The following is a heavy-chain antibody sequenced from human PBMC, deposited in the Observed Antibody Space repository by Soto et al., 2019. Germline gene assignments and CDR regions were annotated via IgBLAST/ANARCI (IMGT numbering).Heavy chain of an antibody. J-gene: IGHJ4*02. CDR1: GFTFSNYA. V-gene: IGHV3-23*01. Sequence: EVQLLESGGGLVQPGGSLRLSCAASGFTFSNYAMNWVRQAPGQGLEWVSTISFSGSSTYYADSVKGRFTISRDNSKNTVDLQMSSLRAVDAAVYYCVKAPYADYGVGTWGQGTLLPVSS. CDR3: VKAPYADYGVGT. D-gene: IGHD4-17*01. CDR2: ISFSGSST.